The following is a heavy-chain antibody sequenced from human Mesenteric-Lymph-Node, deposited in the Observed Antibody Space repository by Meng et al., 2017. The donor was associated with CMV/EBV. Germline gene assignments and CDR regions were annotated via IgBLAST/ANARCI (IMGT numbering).Heavy chain of an antibody. CDR1: GFTFMKYA. Sequence: GESLKISCAAPGFTFMKYAMSWVRQAPGKGLEWGANIKQDGSEEYYVDSVKGRFIISRDNAKNSLYLQMNSLRAEDTAVYYCARMGSSSSVYWGQGTLVTVSS. V-gene: IGHV3-7*01. CDR2: IKQDGSEE. D-gene: IGHD6-6*01. J-gene: IGHJ4*02. CDR3: ARMGSSSSVY.